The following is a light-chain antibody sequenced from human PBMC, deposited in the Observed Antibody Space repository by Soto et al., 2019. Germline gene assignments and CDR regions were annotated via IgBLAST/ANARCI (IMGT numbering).Light chain of an antibody. CDR3: CSYAGDDSFRG. J-gene: IGLJ2*01. CDR1: YSDVGSYNL. CDR2: EAF. V-gene: IGLV2-23*02. Sequence: QSALTPPASVSGSPGPSITISCTGTYSDVGSYNLVSWYQHHPGKAPKLIIYEAFKWPSGISNRFSGSKSGNTASLTISGLQAEDEADYYCCSYAGDDSFRGFGGGTKLTVL.